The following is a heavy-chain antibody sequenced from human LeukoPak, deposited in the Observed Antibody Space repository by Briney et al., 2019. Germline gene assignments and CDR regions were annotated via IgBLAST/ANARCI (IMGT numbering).Heavy chain of an antibody. V-gene: IGHV3-23*01. CDR3: AKVEGGGTYYDILTGYPHNGMDV. J-gene: IGHJ6*02. CDR2: ISGSGGST. Sequence: PGGSLRLSCAASGFTFSSYAMSWVRQAPGKGLEWVSAISGSGGSTHYADSVKGRFTISRDNSKNTLYLQMNSLRAEDTAVYYCAKVEGGGTYYDILTGYPHNGMDVWGQGTTVTVSS. CDR1: GFTFSSYA. D-gene: IGHD3-9*01.